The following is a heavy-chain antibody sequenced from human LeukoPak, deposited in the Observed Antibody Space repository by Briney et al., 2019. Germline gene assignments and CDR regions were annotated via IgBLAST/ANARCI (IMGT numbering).Heavy chain of an antibody. CDR3: ARDRSVYYDNNHVAFDI. CDR1: GGTVSNYA. V-gene: IGHV1-69*05. CDR2: IIPIFGTT. Sequence: SVKVSCKASGGTVSNYAFNWVRQAPGQGLEWMGRIIPIFGTTNYAQKFQGRVSMTTDASTSTAYMDLSSLRSEDTAIYYCARDRSVYYDNNHVAFDIWGQGTMVTVSS. J-gene: IGHJ3*02. D-gene: IGHD3-22*01.